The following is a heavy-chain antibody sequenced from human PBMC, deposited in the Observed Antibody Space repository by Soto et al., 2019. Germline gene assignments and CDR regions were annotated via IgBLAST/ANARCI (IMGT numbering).Heavy chain of an antibody. CDR2: IYYSGST. V-gene: IGHV4-59*01. CDR3: ARVIDQDYYYGMDV. D-gene: IGHD2-2*01. CDR1: GGSISSYY. Sequence: NPSETLSLTCTVSGGSISSYYWSWIGQPPGKGLEWIGYIYYSGSTNYNPSLKSQVTISVDTSKNQFSLKLSSVTAADTAVYYCARVIDQDYYYGMDVWGQGTTVTVSS. J-gene: IGHJ6*02.